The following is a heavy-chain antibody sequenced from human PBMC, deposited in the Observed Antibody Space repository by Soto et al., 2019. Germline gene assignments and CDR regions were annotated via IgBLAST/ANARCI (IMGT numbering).Heavy chain of an antibody. D-gene: IGHD5-12*01. CDR3: VRGNTGYENFDS. J-gene: IGHJ4*02. Sequence: PGGSLRLSCATSGFSFSGFWMHWVRQAPGKGLVWVSRMFTDVSTTYYADSVKGRFTISRDNAKSTLYLQMNSLRDEDTAVYYCVRGNTGYENFDSWGQGTLVTVSS. CDR1: GFSFSGFW. V-gene: IGHV3-74*01. CDR2: MFTDVSTT.